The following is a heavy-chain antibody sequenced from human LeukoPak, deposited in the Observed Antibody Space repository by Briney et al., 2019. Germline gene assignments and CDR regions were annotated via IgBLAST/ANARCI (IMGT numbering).Heavy chain of an antibody. J-gene: IGHJ4*02. Sequence: GGSLRLSCTVSGIRFNDYWMSWVRQAPGKGLEWVANIKEDGGEMYYVDSVKGRFIISRDNAKNSVYLQMNILRVEDTAVYYCASGMIEFDYWGQGTLVTVSS. CDR3: ASGMIEFDY. CDR1: GIRFNDYW. V-gene: IGHV3-7*01. CDR2: IKEDGGEM. D-gene: IGHD1-14*01.